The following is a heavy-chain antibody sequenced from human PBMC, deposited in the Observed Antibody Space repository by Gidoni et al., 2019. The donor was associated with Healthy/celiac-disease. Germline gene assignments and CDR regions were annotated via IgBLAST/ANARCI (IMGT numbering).Heavy chain of an antibody. Sequence: EVQLLESGGGLVQPGGSLRLSCAASGFTFSSYAMSWVRQAPGKGLGWVSAISGSGGSTYYADSVKGRFTISRDNSKNTLYLQMNSLRAEDTAVYYCAKVGGGVAARHPRAPDYWGQGTLVTVSS. J-gene: IGHJ4*02. V-gene: IGHV3-23*01. CDR2: ISGSGGST. CDR3: AKVGGGVAARHPRAPDY. CDR1: GFTFSSYA. D-gene: IGHD6-6*01.